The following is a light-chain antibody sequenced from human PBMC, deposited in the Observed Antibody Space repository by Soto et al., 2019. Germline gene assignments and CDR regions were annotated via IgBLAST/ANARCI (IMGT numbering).Light chain of an antibody. V-gene: IGKV3-20*01. J-gene: IGKJ1*01. Sequence: DIQITPSPSTLSSSGGDSATLYCRASQSVSSSYLAWYQQKPGQAPRLLIYGASSRATGIPDRFSGSGSGTEFTLTISRLQPDDFAAYYCQQYGSSSWTFGQGTKVDIK. CDR2: GAS. CDR3: QQYGSSSWT. CDR1: QSVSSSY.